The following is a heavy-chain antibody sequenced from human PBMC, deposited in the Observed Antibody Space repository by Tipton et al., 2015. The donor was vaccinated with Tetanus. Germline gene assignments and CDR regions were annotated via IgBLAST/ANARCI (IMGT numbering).Heavy chain of an antibody. CDR2: VSYSGRT. CDR3: ARGVPYSTTMGSDWFDP. V-gene: IGHV4-61*08. CDR1: GGSVRSGDYS. Sequence: TLSLTCTVSGGSVRSGDYSWNWIRQPPGKGLEWLAYVSYSGRTNSNYSLKSRITISQDTSKNHFSLPLTSVTAADTALYYCARGVPYSTTMGSDWFDPWGQGTLVTVSS. J-gene: IGHJ5*02. D-gene: IGHD2-2*01.